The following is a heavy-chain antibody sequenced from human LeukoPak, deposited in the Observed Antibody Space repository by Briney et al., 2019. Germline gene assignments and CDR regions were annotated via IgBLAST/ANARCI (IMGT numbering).Heavy chain of an antibody. CDR1: GGSMSPFY. CDR3: ARDSAPSYSSRGDNWFDP. J-gene: IGHJ5*02. V-gene: IGHV4-59*01. D-gene: IGHD6-19*01. Sequence: SETLSLTCTVSGGSMSPFYWSWIRQPPGKGLEWIGYIYYSGSTNYNPSLKSRVTISVDTSKNQFSLKLSSVTAADTAVYYCARDSAPSYSSRGDNWFDPWGQGTLVTVSS. CDR2: IYYSGST.